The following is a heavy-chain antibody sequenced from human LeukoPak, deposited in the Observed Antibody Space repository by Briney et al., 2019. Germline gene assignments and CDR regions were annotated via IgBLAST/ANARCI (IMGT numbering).Heavy chain of an antibody. D-gene: IGHD4-23*01. CDR2: IQPGNFNI. CDR1: GYSFINNW. Sequence: GESLKISCKASGYSFINNWIGGVRQLPGKGLEWMAIIQPGNFNIRYSPSFEGQVTSAADKSISTSYLQWSSLKASDSAMYYCANFYGGKNSDFAYWGQGTLVTVSS. J-gene: IGHJ4*02. V-gene: IGHV5-51*01. CDR3: ANFYGGKNSDFAY.